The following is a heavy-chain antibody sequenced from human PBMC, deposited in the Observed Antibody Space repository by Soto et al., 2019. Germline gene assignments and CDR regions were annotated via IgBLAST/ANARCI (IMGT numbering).Heavy chain of an antibody. J-gene: IGHJ6*03. V-gene: IGHV1-18*01. CDR1: GYTFTSYG. CDR3: ARESYSSSWSDYDYYMDV. CDR2: ISAYNGNT. D-gene: IGHD6-13*01. Sequence: QVQLVQSGAEVKKPGASVKVSCKASGYTFTSYGISWVRQAPGQGLEWMGWISAYNGNTNYAQKLQGRVTMTTDTSTSTAYMELRSLRSDDTAVYYCARESYSSSWSDYDYYMDVWGKGTTVTVSS.